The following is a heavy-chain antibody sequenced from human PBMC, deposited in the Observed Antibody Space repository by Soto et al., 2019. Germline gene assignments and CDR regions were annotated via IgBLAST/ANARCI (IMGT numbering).Heavy chain of an antibody. D-gene: IGHD6-13*01. CDR1: GGSFSGYY. V-gene: IGHV4-34*01. J-gene: IGHJ6*02. Sequence: QVQLQQWGAGLLKPSETLSLTCAVYGGSFSGYYWRWIRQPPGKGLEWIGEINHGGSTNYNPSLKTRVTISLDTTKNQCSQQQSSVPAADTAVYYCARIDSIAAGGTWYYYYGRDVWGQGTTVPVSS. CDR3: ARIDSIAAGGTWYYYYGRDV. CDR2: INHGGST.